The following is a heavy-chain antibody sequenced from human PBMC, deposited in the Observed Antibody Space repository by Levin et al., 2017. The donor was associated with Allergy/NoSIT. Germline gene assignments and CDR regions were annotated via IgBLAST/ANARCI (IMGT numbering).Heavy chain of an antibody. CDR1: GYSFTNYW. D-gene: IGHD3-16*01. J-gene: IGHJ4*02. CDR3: VRVSLGAAGYFDY. V-gene: IGHV5-51*01. CDR2: IYPDDSET. Sequence: GESLKISCKGVGYSFTNYWIGWVRQMPGKGLESMAIIYPDDSETRYSPSFQGQLTISVDKSISTAYLQWSSLKASDTAIYYCVRVSLGAAGYFDYWGQGTLVTVSS.